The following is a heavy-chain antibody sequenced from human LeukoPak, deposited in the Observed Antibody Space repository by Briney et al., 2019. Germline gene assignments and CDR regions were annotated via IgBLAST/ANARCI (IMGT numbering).Heavy chain of an antibody. CDR1: GFTFSSYE. CDR3: ARDGSRSYYFDS. D-gene: IGHD3-10*01. Sequence: GGSLRLSCAASGFTFSSYEMNWVRQAPGKGLEWVSYISSSGSTINYADSVKGRFTISRDNAKNSLSLQMNSLRAEDTAVYYCARDGSRSYYFDSRGQGTLVTVSS. J-gene: IGHJ4*02. CDR2: ISSSGSTI. V-gene: IGHV3-48*03.